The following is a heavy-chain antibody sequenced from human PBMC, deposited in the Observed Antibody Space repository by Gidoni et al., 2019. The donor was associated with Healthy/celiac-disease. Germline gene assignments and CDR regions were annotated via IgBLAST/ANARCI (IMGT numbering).Heavy chain of an antibody. CDR1: GFTFSNAW. CDR2: IKSKTDGGTT. J-gene: IGHJ3*02. Sequence: EVQLVESGGGLVKPGGSLRLSCAASGFTFSNAWMSWVRQAPGKGLEWVGRIKSKTDGGTTDYAAPVKGRFTISRDDSKNTLYLQMNSLKTEDTAVYYCTTDRKLWRNAFDIWGQGTMVTVSS. D-gene: IGHD3-10*01. V-gene: IGHV3-15*01. CDR3: TTDRKLWRNAFDI.